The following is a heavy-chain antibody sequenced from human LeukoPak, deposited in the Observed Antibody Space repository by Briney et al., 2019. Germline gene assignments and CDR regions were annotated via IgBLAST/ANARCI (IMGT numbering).Heavy chain of an antibody. V-gene: IGHV3-53*01. D-gene: IGHD1-26*01. J-gene: IGHJ4*02. Sequence: GGSLRLSCAASEFSVSNKYMSWVRQAPGKGLEWVSVIYTGGDTYYADSVRGRFTISRDNSKNTVNLQMNSLRAEDTAVYYCAREGYSGSYFDYWGQGTLVTVSS. CDR3: AREGYSGSYFDY. CDR2: IYTGGDT. CDR1: EFSVSNKY.